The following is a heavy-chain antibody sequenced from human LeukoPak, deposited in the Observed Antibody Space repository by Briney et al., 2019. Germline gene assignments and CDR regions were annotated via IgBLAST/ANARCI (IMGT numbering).Heavy chain of an antibody. V-gene: IGHV7-4-1*02. D-gene: IGHD3-22*01. CDR2: INTNTGNP. Sequence: ASVKVSCKASGYTFTSYSMNWVRQAPGQGLEWMGWINTNTGNPTYAQDFTGRFVFSLDTSVSTAYLQISSLKAEDTAVYYCASLEDTSGYYHDYWGQGTLVTVSS. J-gene: IGHJ4*02. CDR3: ASLEDTSGYYHDY. CDR1: GYTFTSYS.